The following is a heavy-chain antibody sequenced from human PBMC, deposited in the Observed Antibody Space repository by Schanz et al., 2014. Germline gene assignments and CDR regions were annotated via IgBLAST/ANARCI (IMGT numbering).Heavy chain of an antibody. J-gene: IGHJ5*02. CDR3: AKDQLANYRGSGYNWFDP. Sequence: QVQLVESGGGVVQPGGSLRLSCAASGFTFSSYGMHWVRQAPGKGLGWGTFIRFDGSDKYYADSVKGRFSVSRDNSKNTQYLQMNSLRADDTAVYYCAKDQLANYRGSGYNWFDPWGQGTLVTVSS. D-gene: IGHD3-10*01. V-gene: IGHV3-30*02. CDR1: GFTFSSYG. CDR2: IRFDGSDK.